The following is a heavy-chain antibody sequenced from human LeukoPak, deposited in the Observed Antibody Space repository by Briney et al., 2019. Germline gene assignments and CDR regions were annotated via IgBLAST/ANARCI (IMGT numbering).Heavy chain of an antibody. Sequence: SGPTLVKPTQTLTLTCTFSGFSLSTSGVGVGWVRQPPGKALEWLALIYRDDDKRYSPSLKSRLTITKDTSKNQVVLTMTNMDPVDTATYYCAHSMRVVTANDAFDIWGQGTMVTVSS. D-gene: IGHD2-21*02. CDR2: IYRDDDK. J-gene: IGHJ3*02. V-gene: IGHV2-5*02. CDR3: AHSMRVVTANDAFDI. CDR1: GFSLSTSGVG.